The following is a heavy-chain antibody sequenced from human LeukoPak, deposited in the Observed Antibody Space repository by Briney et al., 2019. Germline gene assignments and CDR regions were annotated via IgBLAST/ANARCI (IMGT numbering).Heavy chain of an antibody. D-gene: IGHD3-3*01. Sequence: GGSLRLSCAASGFTFSSYWMSWVRQAPGKGLEWVAFIRYDGSNKYYADSVKGRFTISRDNSKNTLYLQMNSLRAEDTAVYYCAKDSNPHYDFWSGYFYWGQGTLVTVSS. CDR2: IRYDGSNK. V-gene: IGHV3-30*02. J-gene: IGHJ4*02. CDR3: AKDSNPHYDFWSGYFY. CDR1: GFTFSSYW.